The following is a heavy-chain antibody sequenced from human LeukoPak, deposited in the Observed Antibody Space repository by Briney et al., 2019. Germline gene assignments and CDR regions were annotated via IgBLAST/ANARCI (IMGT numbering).Heavy chain of an antibody. J-gene: IGHJ4*02. CDR3: ARVGLLPFDY. Sequence: PGGSLRLSCTPSGFIFSGYEMNWVRQAPGKGLEWISYISSGDDSIYYADSVKGRFTISRDNTTNSLYLQMNNLRVEDTAVYYCARVGLLPFDYWGQGTLVTVSS. V-gene: IGHV3-48*03. CDR2: ISSGDDSI. D-gene: IGHD3-16*01. CDR1: GFIFSGYE.